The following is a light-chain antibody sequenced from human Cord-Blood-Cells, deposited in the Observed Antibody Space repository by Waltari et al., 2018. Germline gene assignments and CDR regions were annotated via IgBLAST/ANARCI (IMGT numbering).Light chain of an antibody. Sequence: SSELTQDPAVSVALGQTVRITCQGDSLRSYYASWYQQKPGQAPVLVIYGKNNRPSGIPDRFPGSSSGNTASLTNTGAQAEDEADYYCNSRDSSGNHPVVFGGGTKLTVL. CDR1: SLRSYY. CDR3: NSRDSSGNHPVV. CDR2: GKN. V-gene: IGLV3-19*01. J-gene: IGLJ2*01.